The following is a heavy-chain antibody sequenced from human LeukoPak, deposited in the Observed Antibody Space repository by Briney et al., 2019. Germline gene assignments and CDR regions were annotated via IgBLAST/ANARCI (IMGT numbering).Heavy chain of an antibody. CDR1: GGSFSGYY. CDR3: ARVGRLYCSGGSCYSRPFDY. CDR2: INHSGST. V-gene: IGHV4-34*01. D-gene: IGHD2-15*01. Sequence: SETLSLTCAVYGGSFSGYYWSWIRQPPGKGLEWIGEINHSGSTNYNPSLKSRVTISVDTSKNQFSLKLSSVTAADTAVYYCARVGRLYCSGGSCYSRPFDYWGQGTLVTVSS. J-gene: IGHJ4*02.